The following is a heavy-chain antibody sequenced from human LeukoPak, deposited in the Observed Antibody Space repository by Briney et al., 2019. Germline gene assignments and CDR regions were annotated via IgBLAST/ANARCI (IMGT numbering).Heavy chain of an antibody. CDR2: IDT. Sequence: GESLKISCKGSGYIFTSYWIGWVRQMPGKGLEWMGIIDTRYSPSFQGQVTISADKSISTAYLQWSSLKASDTAMYYCARRRNHDYDDYGRYYFDYWGQGTLVTVSS. V-gene: IGHV5-51*01. CDR3: ARRRNHDYDDYGRYYFDY. D-gene: IGHD4-17*01. CDR1: GYIFTSYW. J-gene: IGHJ4*02.